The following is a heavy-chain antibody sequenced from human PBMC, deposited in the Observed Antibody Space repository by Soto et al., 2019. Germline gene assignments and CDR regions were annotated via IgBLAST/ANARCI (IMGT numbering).Heavy chain of an antibody. Sequence: EVQLLESGGGLVQPGGSLRLSCAAAGFTFSIYAMSWVGQAPGKGLEWVSAISGSGGSTYYADSVKGWFTISRDNSKNTLYLQMNSLRADDPAVYYCAKATRGGAATLIRDYWGQGTLVTVSS. CDR3: AKATRGGAATLIRDY. J-gene: IGHJ4*02. D-gene: IGHD6-13*01. CDR1: GFTFSIYA. CDR2: ISGSGGST. V-gene: IGHV3-23*01.